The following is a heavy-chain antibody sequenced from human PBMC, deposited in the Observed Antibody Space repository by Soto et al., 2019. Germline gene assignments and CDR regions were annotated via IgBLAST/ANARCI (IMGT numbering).Heavy chain of an antibody. D-gene: IGHD5-12*01. Sequence: GGSLRLSCAASGFTFSNAWMNWVCQAPGKGLEWVGRIKSKTDGGTTDYAPPVKGRFTISRDDSKNTLYMQMNSLKTEDTAVYYCTTGRDGYKGDDAFDIWGQGTMVTVSS. CDR3: TTGRDGYKGDDAFDI. CDR1: GFTFSNAW. CDR2: IKSKTDGGTT. V-gene: IGHV3-15*07. J-gene: IGHJ3*02.